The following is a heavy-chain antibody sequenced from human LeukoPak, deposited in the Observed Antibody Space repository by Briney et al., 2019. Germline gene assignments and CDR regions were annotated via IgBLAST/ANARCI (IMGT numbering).Heavy chain of an antibody. Sequence: GGSLGLSCAASGFTFSSYAMSWVRQAPGKGLEWVSYISSSSSTIYYADSVKGRFTISRDNAKNSLFLQMNSLRAEDTAVYYCARVRSGYYMDYWGQGTLVTVSS. J-gene: IGHJ4*02. D-gene: IGHD3-22*01. CDR3: ARVRSGYYMDY. V-gene: IGHV3-48*04. CDR2: ISSSSSTI. CDR1: GFTFSSYA.